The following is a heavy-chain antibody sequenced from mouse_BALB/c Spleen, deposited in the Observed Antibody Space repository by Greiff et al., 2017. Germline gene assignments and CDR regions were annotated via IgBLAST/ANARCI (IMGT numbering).Heavy chain of an antibody. V-gene: IGHV1-9*01. CDR3: ARSLLLPYAMDY. J-gene: IGHJ4*01. CDR1: GYTFSSYW. Sequence: QVQLQQSGAELMKPGASVKISCKATGYTFSSYWIEWVKQRPGHGLEWIGEILPGSGSTNYNEKFKGKATFTADTSSNTAYMQLSSLTSEDSAVYYCARSLLLPYAMDYWGQGTSVTVSS. D-gene: IGHD2-12*01. CDR2: ILPGSGST.